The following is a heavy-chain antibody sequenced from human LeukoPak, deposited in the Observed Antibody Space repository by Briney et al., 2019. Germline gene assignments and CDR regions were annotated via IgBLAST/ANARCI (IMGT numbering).Heavy chain of an antibody. Sequence: SETLSLTCTASGGSISSCYWSWIRQPPGKGLEWIEDIYYSGRTNYNPSVKSRVPISLDTSKNQFSLKLRSVTAADTAVYYCARHRFGELDYWGQGTLVTVSS. CDR3: ARHRFGELDY. D-gene: IGHD3-10*01. V-gene: IGHV4-59*01. J-gene: IGHJ4*02. CDR2: IYYSGRT. CDR1: GGSISSCY.